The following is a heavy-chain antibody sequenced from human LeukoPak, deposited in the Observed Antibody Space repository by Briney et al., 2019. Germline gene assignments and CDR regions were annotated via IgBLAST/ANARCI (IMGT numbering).Heavy chain of an antibody. Sequence: GGSLRLSCAASGFTFSTFAMSWVRQAPAKGLEWVSAISGSGGGTYYADSVKGRLTISRDNSKNTLYLQMSSLRAEDTAVYYCAKAFSAYENWPPNWFDPWGQGTLVTVSS. CDR1: GFTFSTFA. CDR3: AKAFSAYENWPPNWFDP. D-gene: IGHD5-12*01. J-gene: IGHJ5*02. V-gene: IGHV3-23*01. CDR2: ISGSGGGT.